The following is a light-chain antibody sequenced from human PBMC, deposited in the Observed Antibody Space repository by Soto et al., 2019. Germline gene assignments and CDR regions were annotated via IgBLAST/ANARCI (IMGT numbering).Light chain of an antibody. CDR2: GNT. Sequence: QSVLTQPPSMSGAPGQRVTISCTGSSSNIGAGYDVHWYQLLPGTAPKLLIYGNTNRPSGVPDRFSGSKSGTSASLAITGLRAEVEADYYCQSHDSSLNSWVFGGGTKVTVL. CDR1: SSNIGAGYD. J-gene: IGLJ3*02. CDR3: QSHDSSLNSWV. V-gene: IGLV1-40*01.